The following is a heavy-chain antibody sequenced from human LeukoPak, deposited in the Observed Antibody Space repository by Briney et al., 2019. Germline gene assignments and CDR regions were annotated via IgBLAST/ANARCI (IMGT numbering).Heavy chain of an antibody. CDR2: INHSGYT. J-gene: IGHJ4*02. D-gene: IGHD4-17*01. CDR1: GVSFNDYY. CDR3: TRMTTGHDY. V-gene: IGHV4-34*01. Sequence: SETLSLTCAVSGVSFNDYYWSWVRQTPGKGLEWIGEINHSGYTNDSPSLKSRVTLSIDTSRKQFSLNLRSVTVAHTGIYYCTRMTTGHDYWGQGTPVTVSS.